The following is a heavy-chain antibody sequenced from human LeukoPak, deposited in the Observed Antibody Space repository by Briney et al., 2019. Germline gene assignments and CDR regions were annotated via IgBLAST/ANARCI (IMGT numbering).Heavy chain of an antibody. Sequence: PGGSLRLSCAASGFTFSSYALSWVRQAPGKGLEWVSVISGSGGSTYYADSVKGRFTISRDNSKNTLYLQMNSLRADDTAEYYCARSPRYDTSGYFDYWGQGTQVTVSS. CDR2: ISGSGGST. D-gene: IGHD3-22*01. V-gene: IGHV3-23*01. CDR1: GFTFSSYA. CDR3: ARSPRYDTSGYFDY. J-gene: IGHJ4*02.